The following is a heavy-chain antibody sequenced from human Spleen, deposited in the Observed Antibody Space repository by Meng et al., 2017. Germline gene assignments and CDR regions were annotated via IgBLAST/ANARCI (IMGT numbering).Heavy chain of an antibody. J-gene: IGHJ5*02. D-gene: IGHD3-10*01. V-gene: IGHV1-46*01. Sequence: QGQPVKSGAEVKRPGASVKLSCKASGYTVTNNYMHWVRQAPGQGLEWMGIINPYGGSTNYAEKLQHRVSMTSDTSTNTVYMELSGLEFQDTAVYYCAREVRRGWFDPWGQGTLVTVSS. CDR1: GYTVTNNY. CDR2: INPYGGST. CDR3: AREVRRGWFDP.